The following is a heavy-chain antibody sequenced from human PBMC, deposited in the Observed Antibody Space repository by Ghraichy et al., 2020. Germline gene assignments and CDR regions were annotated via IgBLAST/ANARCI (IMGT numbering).Heavy chain of an antibody. Sequence: GGSLRLSCAASGFTFSSYWMSWVRQAPGKGLEWVAKIKQDGSEKYYVDSVKGRFTISRDNAKNSLYLQMNSLRAEDTAVYYCARGADIVVVVAALDYWGQGTLVTVSS. D-gene: IGHD2-15*01. CDR1: GFTFSSYW. J-gene: IGHJ4*02. V-gene: IGHV3-7*01. CDR2: IKQDGSEK. CDR3: ARGADIVVVVAALDY.